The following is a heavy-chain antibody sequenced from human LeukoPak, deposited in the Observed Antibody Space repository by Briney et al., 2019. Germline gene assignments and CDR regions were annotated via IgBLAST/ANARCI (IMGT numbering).Heavy chain of an antibody. CDR2: IYYSGST. CDR3: ARSPEYSSSSDAFDI. CDR1: GGSISSHY. V-gene: IGHV4-59*11. J-gene: IGHJ3*02. D-gene: IGHD6-6*01. Sequence: SETLSFTCTVSGGSISSHYWSWIRQPPGKGLEWIGYIYYSGSTNYNPSLKSRVTISVDTSKNQFSLKLSSVTAADTAVYYCARSPEYSSSSDAFDIWGQGTMVTASS.